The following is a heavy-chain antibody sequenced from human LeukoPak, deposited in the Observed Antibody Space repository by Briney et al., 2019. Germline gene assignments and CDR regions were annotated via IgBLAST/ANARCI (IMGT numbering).Heavy chain of an antibody. CDR2: IYSGGST. CDR1: GFTVSSNY. Sequence: GGSLRLSCAASGFTVSSNYMSWVRQAPGKGLEWVSVIYSGGSTYYADSVKGRFTISRDNSKNTLYLQMNSLRAEDTAVYYCARDRPRVNYYDFWSGSTDAFDIWGQGTMVTVSS. CDR3: ARDRPRVNYYDFWSGSTDAFDI. J-gene: IGHJ3*02. V-gene: IGHV3-53*01. D-gene: IGHD3-3*01.